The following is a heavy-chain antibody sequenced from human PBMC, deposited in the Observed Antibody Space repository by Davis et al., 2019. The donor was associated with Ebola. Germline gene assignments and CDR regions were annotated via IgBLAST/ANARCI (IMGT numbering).Heavy chain of an antibody. CDR3: AERGESV. CDR1: GVSISRHY. CDR2: IYYTGST. D-gene: IGHD3-10*01. V-gene: IGHV4-59*11. Sequence: PSETLSLTCTVSGVSISRHYWSWIRQPPGKRLEWIGSIYYTGSTNYNSSLYSRVTISVDTSKNQFSLKLNSVTAADTAMYFCAERGESVWGQGTLVTVSS. J-gene: IGHJ4*02.